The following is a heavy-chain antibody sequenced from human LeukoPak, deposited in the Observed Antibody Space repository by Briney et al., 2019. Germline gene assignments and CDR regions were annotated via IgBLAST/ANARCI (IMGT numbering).Heavy chain of an antibody. CDR2: SYSGGCT. CDR3: ARDVGPMDV. CDR1: GGIASGNH. D-gene: IGHD1-26*01. V-gene: IGHV3-53*05. J-gene: IGHJ6*04. Sequence: AGSLTLSCAASGGIASGNHKSWVRQAPGKGLEWVSVSYSGGCTFYAHSVKGRFTMSRDHSKSTVYLQMNRLSPEDTAVYYCARDVGPMDVWGKGTTVTVSS.